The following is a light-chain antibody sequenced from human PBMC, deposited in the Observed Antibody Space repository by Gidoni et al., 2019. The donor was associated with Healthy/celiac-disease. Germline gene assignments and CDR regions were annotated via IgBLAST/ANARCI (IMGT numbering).Light chain of an antibody. V-gene: IGKV3-15*01. CDR2: GAS. CDR1: QSVSSN. CDR3: QQYNNWPPRT. Sequence: EIVLTQPPATRSVSPGERANLSCRARQSVSSNLAWYQQKPGQAPRLLIYGASTRATGSPARFSGSGSGTEFTHTISSLQSEDFAVYYCQQYNNWPPRTFGQGTKVEIK. J-gene: IGKJ1*01.